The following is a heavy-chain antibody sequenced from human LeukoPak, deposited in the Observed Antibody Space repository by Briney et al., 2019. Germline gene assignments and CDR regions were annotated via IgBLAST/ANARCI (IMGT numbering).Heavy chain of an antibody. CDR1: GGSFSGYY. CDR2: INHSGST. V-gene: IGHV4-34*01. CDR3: ARALPPAY. Sequence: SETLSLTCAVHGGSFSGYYWSWIRQPPGKGLEWIGEINHSGSTNYNPSLKSRVTISVDTSKNQFSLKLSSVTAADTAVYYCARALPPAYWGQGTLVTVSS. J-gene: IGHJ4*02.